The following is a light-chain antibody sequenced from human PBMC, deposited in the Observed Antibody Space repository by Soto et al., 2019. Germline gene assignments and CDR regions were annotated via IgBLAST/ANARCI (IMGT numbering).Light chain of an antibody. CDR2: DTS. CDR3: HQYNNWPRT. V-gene: IGKV3-15*01. Sequence: ETVMTQSPATLSVSPGERATLSCRASQSVSINLAWYQQKPGQAPRLLIYDTSTRATGIPARFSGSGSGTEFTLTISSLQSEDFAIYYCHQYNNWPRTFGQGTKVEIK. CDR1: QSVSIN. J-gene: IGKJ1*01.